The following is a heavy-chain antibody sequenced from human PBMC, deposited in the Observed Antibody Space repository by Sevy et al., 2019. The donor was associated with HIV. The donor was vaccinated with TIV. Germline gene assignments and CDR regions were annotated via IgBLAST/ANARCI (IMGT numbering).Heavy chain of an antibody. D-gene: IGHD3-16*01. J-gene: IGHJ4*02. CDR1: GFPFTSYG. V-gene: IGHV3-33*01. Sequence: GGSLRLSCAASGFPFTSYGMHWVRQAPGKGLEWVSLIWYDGSNKYYGDSVKGRFTISRDNSKNTLYLQMNSLRAEDKDVYYCARDLWGGVSGDETRYYFDYWGQGTLVTVSS. CDR3: ARDLWGGVSGDETRYYFDY. CDR2: IWYDGSNK.